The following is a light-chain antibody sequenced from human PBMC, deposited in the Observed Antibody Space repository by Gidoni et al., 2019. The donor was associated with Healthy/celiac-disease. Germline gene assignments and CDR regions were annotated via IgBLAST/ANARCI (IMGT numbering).Light chain of an antibody. J-gene: IGKJ4*01. CDR1: QSVSSSY. CDR3: QQYGSAPRT. CDR2: GAS. V-gene: IGKV3-20*01. Sequence: VLTQSPGTLSLSPGERATLACRASQSVSSSYLAWYQQKPGQAPRLLIYGASSRATGIPDRFSGSGSGTDFTLTISRLEPEDFAVYYCQQYGSAPRTFGGGTKVEIK.